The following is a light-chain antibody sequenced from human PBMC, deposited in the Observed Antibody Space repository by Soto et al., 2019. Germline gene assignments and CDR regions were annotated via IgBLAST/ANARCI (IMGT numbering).Light chain of an antibody. CDR2: KAS. Sequence: DIQMTQSPSTLSSSVGDRVTITCRASQRLSSWLAWYQQKPGKAPKLLIYKASSLESGVPPTFSGSGSGTEFTLTNSGLQPDDCATDYCEQYNSYSRTFGQGTKLESK. J-gene: IGKJ2*01. V-gene: IGKV1-5*03. CDR1: QRLSSW. CDR3: EQYNSYSRT.